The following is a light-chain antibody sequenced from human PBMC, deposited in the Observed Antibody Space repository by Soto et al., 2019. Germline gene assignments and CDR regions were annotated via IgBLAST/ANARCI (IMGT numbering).Light chain of an antibody. CDR3: CSHVGGSSPQWV. Sequence: QSALTQPASVSRSPGQSITISCTGTSNDVGGYNLVSWFQQHPGKAPKLMISEVNKRPSGVSNRFSGSKSANTASLTISGLQAEDEADYYCCSHVGGSSPQWVFGGGTKLTV. CDR2: EVN. CDR1: SNDVGGYNL. J-gene: IGLJ3*02. V-gene: IGLV2-23*02.